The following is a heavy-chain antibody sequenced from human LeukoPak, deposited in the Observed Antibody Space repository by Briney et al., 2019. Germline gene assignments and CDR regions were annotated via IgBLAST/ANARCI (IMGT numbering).Heavy chain of an antibody. D-gene: IGHD2-2*01. Sequence: SETLSLTCTVSGDSISIPNYFWAWIRQPPGKGLEWIGTISFTGTTYYNPSLESRLTMSVATSKNQFSLKLPSVTAADTAVYYCARDRAPMDAFDIWGQGTMVTVSS. V-gene: IGHV4-39*07. J-gene: IGHJ3*02. CDR3: ARDRAPMDAFDI. CDR1: GDSISIPNYF. CDR2: ISFTGTT.